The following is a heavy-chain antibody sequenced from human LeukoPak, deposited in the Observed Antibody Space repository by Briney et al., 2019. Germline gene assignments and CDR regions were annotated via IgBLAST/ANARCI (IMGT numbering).Heavy chain of an antibody. CDR3: ARRKRYSSSWHPLYYMDV. V-gene: IGHV4-39*07. CDR1: GGSISSSSYY. Sequence: SETLSLTCTVSGGSISSSSYYWGWIRQPPGKGLEWIGSIYYSGSTNYNPSLKSRVTISVDTSKNQFSLKLSSVTAAGTAVYYCARRKRYSSSWHPLYYMDVWGKGTTVTVSS. J-gene: IGHJ6*03. D-gene: IGHD6-13*01. CDR2: IYYSGST.